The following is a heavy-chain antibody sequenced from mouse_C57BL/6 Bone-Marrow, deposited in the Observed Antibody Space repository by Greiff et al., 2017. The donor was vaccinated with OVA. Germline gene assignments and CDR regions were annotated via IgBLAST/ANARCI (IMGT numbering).Heavy chain of an antibody. CDR3: ASRMHCAGHY. Sequence: EVQLQQSVAELVRPGASVKLSCTASGFNFKNTYMHWVKQRPEQGLEWIGRIDPANGNTKYAPKFQGKATITVDKSSNTAYLQLSSLTSEDTAIYYCASRMHCAGHYWGQGTTLTVSS. D-gene: IGHD6-5*01. V-gene: IGHV14-3*01. J-gene: IGHJ2*01. CDR2: IDPANGNT. CDR1: GFNFKNTY.